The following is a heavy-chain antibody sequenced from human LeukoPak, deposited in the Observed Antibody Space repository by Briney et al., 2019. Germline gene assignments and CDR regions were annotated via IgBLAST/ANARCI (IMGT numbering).Heavy chain of an antibody. CDR2: ISNDGNNK. CDR3: ARAPRSARYCTSVNCRREVLDI. D-gene: IGHD2-8*02. CDR1: RFTFSGYA. Sequence: GGSLRLSCAASRFTFSGYAMHWVRQAPGKGPEWVAAISNDGNNKNYADSVKGRFTISRDNSKNTLYLQMDSPRDEDTAVFYCARAPRSARYCTSVNCRREVLDIWGQGTMVIVSA. V-gene: IGHV3-30-3*01. J-gene: IGHJ3*02.